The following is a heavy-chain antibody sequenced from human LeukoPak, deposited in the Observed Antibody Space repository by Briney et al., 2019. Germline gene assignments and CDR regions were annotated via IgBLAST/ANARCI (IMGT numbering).Heavy chain of an antibody. V-gene: IGHV4-30-2*01. J-gene: IGHJ4*02. CDR3: ARTKGGYEFLLDY. Sequence: PSQTLSLTCAVSGGSISSGGYSWSWIRQPPGKGLEWIGYIYHSGSTYYNPSLKSRVTISVDRSKNQFSLKLSSVTAADTAVYYCARTKGGYEFLLDYWGQGTLVTVSS. CDR1: GGSISSGGYS. D-gene: IGHD5-12*01. CDR2: IYHSGST.